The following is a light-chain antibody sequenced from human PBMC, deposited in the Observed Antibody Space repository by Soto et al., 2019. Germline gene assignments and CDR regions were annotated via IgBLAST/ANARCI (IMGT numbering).Light chain of an antibody. V-gene: IGKV3-20*01. CDR3: QQYGSSPLLT. CDR1: QSVSSSY. Sequence: EIVLTQSPGTLSLSPGERATLSCRASQSVSSSYLAWYQQKPGQAPRLLIYGASTRATGIPDRFSGSGSGTDFTLTISRLEPEDFAVYYCQQYGSSPLLTFGGGTKVEIQ. CDR2: GAS. J-gene: IGKJ4*01.